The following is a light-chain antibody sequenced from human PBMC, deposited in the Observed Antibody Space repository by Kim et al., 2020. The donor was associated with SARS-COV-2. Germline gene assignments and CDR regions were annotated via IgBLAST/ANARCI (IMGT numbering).Light chain of an antibody. V-gene: IGKV1-27*01. Sequence: GDRVTITCRASQDISNYLAWFQHKPGTAPKLLIYAASALHSEVPSRFSGSGSGTDFTLTISSLQPEDVATFYCQSYNSAPWTFGRGTKVEI. J-gene: IGKJ1*01. CDR1: QDISNY. CDR3: QSYNSAPWT. CDR2: AAS.